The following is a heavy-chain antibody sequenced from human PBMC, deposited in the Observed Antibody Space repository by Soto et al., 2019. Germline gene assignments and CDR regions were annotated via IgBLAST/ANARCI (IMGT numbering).Heavy chain of an antibody. CDR1: GFTFSSYG. CDR2: IWYDGSNK. Sequence: GGSLRLSCAASGFTFSSYGMHWVRQAPGKGLEWVAVIWYDGSNKYYADSVKGRSTISRDNSKNTLYLQMNSLRAEDTAVYYCARGYYYGSGSYLDYWGQGTLVTVSS. D-gene: IGHD3-10*01. V-gene: IGHV3-33*01. CDR3: ARGYYYGSGSYLDY. J-gene: IGHJ4*02.